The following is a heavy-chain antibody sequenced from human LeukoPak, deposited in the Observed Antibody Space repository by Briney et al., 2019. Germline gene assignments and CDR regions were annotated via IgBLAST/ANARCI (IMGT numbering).Heavy chain of an antibody. V-gene: IGHV4-38-2*02. CDR2: MYHSGNT. D-gene: IGHD2-2*01. CDR3: ASGLYQVLFPYRGEYLQH. J-gene: IGHJ1*01. CDR1: GYSISSGYY. Sequence: SETLSLTCTVSGYSISSGYYWGWIRQPPGKGLEWIRSMYHSGNTYYNPSLKSRVTMSVDTSKNQFSLKLSSVTAADTAVYYCASGLYQVLFPYRGEYLQHWGQGTRVIVSS.